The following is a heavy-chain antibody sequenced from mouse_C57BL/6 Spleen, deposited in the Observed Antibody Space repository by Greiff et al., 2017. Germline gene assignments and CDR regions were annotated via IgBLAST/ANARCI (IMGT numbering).Heavy chain of an antibody. Sequence: QVQLKESGAELVRPGTSVKMSCKASGYTFTNYWIGWAKQRPGHGLEWIGDIYPGGGYTNYNEKFKGKATLTADKSSSTAYMQFSSLTSEDSAIYYCARRYYGSFYYFDYWGQGTTLTVSS. CDR2: IYPGGGYT. V-gene: IGHV1-63*01. CDR1: GYTFTNYW. D-gene: IGHD1-1*01. CDR3: ARRYYGSFYYFDY. J-gene: IGHJ2*01.